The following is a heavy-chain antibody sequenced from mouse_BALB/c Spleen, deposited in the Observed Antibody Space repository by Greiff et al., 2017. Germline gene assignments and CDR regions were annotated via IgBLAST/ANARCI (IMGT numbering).Heavy chain of an antibody. J-gene: IGHJ4*01. Sequence: EVKVEESGGGLVQPGGSLRLSCATSGFTFTDYYMSWVRQPPGKALEWLGFIRNKANGYTTEYSASVKGRFTISRDNSQSILYLQMNTLRAEDSATYYCARDEYRYDGDYAMDYWGQGTSVTVSS. D-gene: IGHD2-14*01. CDR2: IRNKANGYTT. CDR3: ARDEYRYDGDYAMDY. V-gene: IGHV7-3*02. CDR1: GFTFTDYY.